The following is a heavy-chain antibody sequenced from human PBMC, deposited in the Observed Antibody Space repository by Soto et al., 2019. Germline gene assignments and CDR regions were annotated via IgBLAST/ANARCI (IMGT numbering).Heavy chain of an antibody. D-gene: IGHD2-21*02. CDR1: GFTFSSYG. CDR2: IWYDGSNK. CDR3: ARVGVDDCLSYFDY. Sequence: QVQLVESGGGMVQPGRSLRLSCAASGFTFSSYGMYWVRQAPGKGLEWVAMIWYDGSNKYYADSVKGRFTISRDNSNNTVYLQMNSLTAEDTAVYYCARVGVDDCLSYFDYWGQGTLVTVSS. J-gene: IGHJ4*02. V-gene: IGHV3-33*01.